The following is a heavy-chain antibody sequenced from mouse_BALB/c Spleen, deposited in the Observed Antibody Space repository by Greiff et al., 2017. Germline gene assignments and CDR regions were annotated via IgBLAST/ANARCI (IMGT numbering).Heavy chain of an antibody. CDR3: TRRSGSSYAYYFDY. CDR2: IYPSDSYT. D-gene: IGHD1-1*01. CDR1: GYTFTSYW. J-gene: IGHJ2*01. V-gene: IGHV1-69*02. Sequence: QVQLQQPGAELVRPGASVKLSCKASGYTFTSYWINWVKQRPGQGLEWIGNIYPSDSYTNYNQKFKDKATLTVDKSSSTAYMQLSSPTSEDSAVYYCTRRSGSSYAYYFDYWGQGTTLTVSS.